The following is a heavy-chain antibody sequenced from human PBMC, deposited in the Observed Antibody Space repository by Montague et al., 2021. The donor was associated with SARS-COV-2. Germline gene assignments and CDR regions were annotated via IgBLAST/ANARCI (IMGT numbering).Heavy chain of an antibody. CDR1: GGSIISNSYY. Sequence: SETLSLTCTVSGGSIISNSYYWSWIRQPPGKGLEWLGTIYYSGSTSYNPSLKSRLTISVDTYRNQFSLKLTSVTAADTTVYFCARHITMNRGGPPWAVDSWGQGTLVIVSS. CDR3: ARHITMNRGGPPWAVDS. J-gene: IGHJ4*02. V-gene: IGHV4-39*01. CDR2: IYYSGST. D-gene: IGHD3-10*01.